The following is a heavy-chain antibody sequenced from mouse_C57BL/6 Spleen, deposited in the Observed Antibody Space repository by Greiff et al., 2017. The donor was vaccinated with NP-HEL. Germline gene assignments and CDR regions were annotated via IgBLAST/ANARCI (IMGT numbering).Heavy chain of an antibody. CDR2: IHPNSGST. J-gene: IGHJ2*01. Sequence: QVQLQQPGAELVKPGASVKLSCKASGYTFTSYWMHWVKQRPGQGLEWIGMIHPNSGSTNYNEKFKSKATLTVDKSSSTAYMQLSSLTSEDSAVYYCARGDSQKDYYGSPHWGQGTTLTVSS. D-gene: IGHD1-1*01. V-gene: IGHV1-64*01. CDR3: ARGDSQKDYYGSPH. CDR1: GYTFTSYW.